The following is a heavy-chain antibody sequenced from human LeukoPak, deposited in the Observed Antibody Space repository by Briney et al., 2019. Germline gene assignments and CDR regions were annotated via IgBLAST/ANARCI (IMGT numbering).Heavy chain of an antibody. J-gene: IGHJ4*02. V-gene: IGHV3-33*01. CDR3: ARDGPTTVLTGVDY. CDR1: GFTFSNYG. D-gene: IGHD4-23*01. Sequence: GGSLRLSCAASGFTFSNYGMHWVRQAPGKGLEWVAVMWHDGSNKYYADSVKGRFTISRDSSKDTLHLQMDSLRAEDTAVYYCARDGPTTVLTGVDYWGQGTLVTVSS. CDR2: MWHDGSNK.